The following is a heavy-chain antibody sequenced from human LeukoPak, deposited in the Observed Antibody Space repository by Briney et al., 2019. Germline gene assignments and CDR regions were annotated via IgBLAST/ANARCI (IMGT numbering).Heavy chain of an antibody. V-gene: IGHV3-21*01. CDR2: ISSSSSYI. CDR3: ARDRSQPSSGFDY. Sequence: GGSLRLSCAASGFTFSSYSMNWVRQAPGKGLEWVSSISSSSSYIYYADSVKGRFTISRDNAKNSLYLQMSSPRAEDTAVYYCARDRSQPSSGFDYWGQGTLVTVSS. D-gene: IGHD6-13*01. CDR1: GFTFSSYS. J-gene: IGHJ4*02.